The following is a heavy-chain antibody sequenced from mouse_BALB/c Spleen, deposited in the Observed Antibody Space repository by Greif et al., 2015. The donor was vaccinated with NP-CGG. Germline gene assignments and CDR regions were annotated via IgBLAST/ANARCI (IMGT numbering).Heavy chain of an antibody. Sequence: EVQGVESGGGLVKPGGSLKLSCAASGFTFSDYYMYWVRQTPEKRLEWVATISDGGSYTYYPDSVKGRFTISRDNAKNILYLQMSSLKSEDTAMYYREREGYDGALWGQGTRVTVAA. V-gene: IGHV5-4*02. J-gene: IGHJ3*01. CDR2: ISDGGSYT. CDR1: GFTFSDYY. CDR3: EREGYDGAL. D-gene: IGHD2-2*01.